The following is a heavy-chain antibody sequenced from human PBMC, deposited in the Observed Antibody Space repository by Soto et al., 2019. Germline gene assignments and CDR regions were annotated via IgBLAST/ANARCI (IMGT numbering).Heavy chain of an antibody. J-gene: IGHJ4*02. Sequence: PGESLKISCQASGYNFTTYWISWLRQMPGKGLEWMGGSDPTDSYTTYSPSFQGHVSISTDKSISTAYLQWTSLKASDTAMYYCARLSLAPIIAYWGQGTLVTVSS. CDR1: GYNFTTYW. CDR3: ARLSLAPIIAY. V-gene: IGHV5-10-1*01. CDR2: SDPTDSYT.